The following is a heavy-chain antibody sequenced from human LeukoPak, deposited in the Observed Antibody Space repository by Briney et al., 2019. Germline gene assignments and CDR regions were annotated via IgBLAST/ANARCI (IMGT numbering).Heavy chain of an antibody. CDR2: ISGSGGST. D-gene: IGHD3-3*01. Sequence: GGSLRLSCAASGSTFSSYAMSWVRQAPGKGLEWFSAISGSGGSTYYADSAKGRFTISRDNSKNMLYLQMNSLRAEDTAVYYCAKRIYDFWSGYYRRAENHFDYWGQGTLVTVSS. CDR1: GSTFSSYA. J-gene: IGHJ4*02. CDR3: AKRIYDFWSGYYRRAENHFDY. V-gene: IGHV3-23*01.